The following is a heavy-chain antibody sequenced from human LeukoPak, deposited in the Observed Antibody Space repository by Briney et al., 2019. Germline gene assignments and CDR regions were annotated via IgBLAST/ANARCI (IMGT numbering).Heavy chain of an antibody. CDR2: IYHTGGT. V-gene: IGHV4-30-2*01. CDR3: VRGAVIGYYFDY. D-gene: IGHD3-16*02. Sequence: SETLSLTCSVSGDAISRGGYSWNWFRQPPGKGLEWIGYIYHTGGTSYNPSLKSRVVMSVDTSKNQFSLKLTSVTAADAAVYYCVRGAVIGYYFDYWGPGTLVIVSS. CDR1: GDAISRGGYS. J-gene: IGHJ4*02.